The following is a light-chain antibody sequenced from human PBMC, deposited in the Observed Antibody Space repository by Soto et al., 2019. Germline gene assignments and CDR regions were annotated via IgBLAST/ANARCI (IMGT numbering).Light chain of an antibody. Sequence: EIVLTQSPATLSVSPGDKVSLSCRANQTISNMLAWYQQKPGQAPRLLIYAASTRATGVSARFSGSGSGTDFTLTISRLEPEDFAVYYCQQCGSSPFTFGQGTRLEIK. J-gene: IGKJ5*01. CDR2: AAS. CDR3: QQCGSSPFT. CDR1: QTISNM. V-gene: IGKV3-20*01.